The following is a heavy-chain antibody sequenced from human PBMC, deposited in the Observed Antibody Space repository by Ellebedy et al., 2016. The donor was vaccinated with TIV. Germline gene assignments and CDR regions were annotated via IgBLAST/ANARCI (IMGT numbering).Heavy chain of an antibody. Sequence: GESLKISCVASGFTFSGYAMTWVRQAPGKGLEWVSGINGRGGGAYYADSVKGRFTISRDNSKNTLFLQMNNLGVEDAAVYYCGKGDPGDFWGQGTQVTVSS. J-gene: IGHJ4*02. CDR2: INGRGGGA. V-gene: IGHV3-23*01. CDR1: GFTFSGYA. CDR3: GKGDPGDF.